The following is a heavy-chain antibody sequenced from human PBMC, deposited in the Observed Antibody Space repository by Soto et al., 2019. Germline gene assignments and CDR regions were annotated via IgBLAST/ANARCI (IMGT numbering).Heavy chain of an antibody. CDR1: GFTFSNYA. D-gene: IGHD1-26*01. V-gene: IGHV3-23*01. J-gene: IGHJ4*02. CDR3: AKESGRYSGSYPFVN. CDR2: ISGSGGRT. Sequence: GGSLRLSCAASGFTFSNYAMSWVRQAPGKGLQWVSEISGSGGRTNYADSVKGRFTISRDNSKNTLYLQMNSLRADDTAVYYCAKESGRYSGSYPFVNWAQGTLVTVSS.